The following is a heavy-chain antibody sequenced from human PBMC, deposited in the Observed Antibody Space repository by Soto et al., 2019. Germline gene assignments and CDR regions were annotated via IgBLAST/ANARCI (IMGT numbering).Heavy chain of an antibody. CDR3: ARYSSGWYYFDY. D-gene: IGHD6-19*01. V-gene: IGHV2-5*01. CDR1: GFSLSTSGVG. CDR2: IYWNDDK. Sequence: GPTLVNPTQTLTLTCTFSGFSLSTSGVGVGWIRQPPGKALEWLALIYWNDDKRYSPSLKSRLTITKDTSKNQVVLTMTNMDPVDTATYYCARYSSGWYYFDYWGQGTLVTVAS. J-gene: IGHJ4*02.